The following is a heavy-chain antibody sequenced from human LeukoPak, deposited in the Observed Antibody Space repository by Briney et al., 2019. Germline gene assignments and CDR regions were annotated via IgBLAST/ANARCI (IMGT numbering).Heavy chain of an antibody. CDR3: AREFYFDY. CDR1: GFSFSSYS. Sequence: GGSLRLSCAASGFSFSSYSINWVRQAPGKGLEWVSSISSSSVYKYYADSVKGRFTISRDNAKNSLYLQMNSLRAEDTAIYYCAREFYFDYWGQGTLVTVSS. J-gene: IGHJ4*02. V-gene: IGHV3-21*01. CDR2: ISSSSVYK.